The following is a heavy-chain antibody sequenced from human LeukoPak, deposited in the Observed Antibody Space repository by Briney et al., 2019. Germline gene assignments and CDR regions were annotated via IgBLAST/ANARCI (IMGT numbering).Heavy chain of an antibody. CDR1: GGSISSRTYY. D-gene: IGHD2-8*01. Sequence: PSETLSLTCTVSGGSISSRTYYWGWIRQPPGKGLEWIGSFYYSGTTYYNPSLKSRVTISVDTSRNQFSLKVSSVTAADTAVYYCARRYCANGVCYRSAFDIWGQGTMVTVSS. CDR2: FYYSGTT. J-gene: IGHJ3*02. CDR3: ARRYCANGVCYRSAFDI. V-gene: IGHV4-39*07.